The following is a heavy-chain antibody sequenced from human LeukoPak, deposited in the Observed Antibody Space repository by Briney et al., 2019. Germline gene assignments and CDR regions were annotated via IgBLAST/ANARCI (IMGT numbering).Heavy chain of an antibody. J-gene: IGHJ6*03. V-gene: IGHV3-11*04. Sequence: GGSLRLSCAASGFTFSDYYMSWIRQAPGKGLEWVSYISSSGSTIYYADSVKGRFTISRDNAKNSLYLQMNSLRAEDTTMYYCAGGIRGLPAFYFMDVWGKGTTVTVSS. CDR1: GFTFSDYY. D-gene: IGHD3-10*01. CDR3: AGGIRGLPAFYFMDV. CDR2: ISSSGSTI.